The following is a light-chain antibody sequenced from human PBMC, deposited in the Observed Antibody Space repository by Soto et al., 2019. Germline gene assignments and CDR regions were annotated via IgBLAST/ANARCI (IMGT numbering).Light chain of an antibody. V-gene: IGKV1-39*01. J-gene: IGKJ1*01. CDR3: QQSCSDPWT. Sequence: DIQMTQSPSTLSASVGDSVTITCRATQTIKNYVNWYQQKPGKGPKLLIYAASRLQSGVSSRFSRSGSGTDFTLTISSLQHEDFATYCCQQSCSDPWTFGQGNKVEI. CDR1: QTIKNY. CDR2: AAS.